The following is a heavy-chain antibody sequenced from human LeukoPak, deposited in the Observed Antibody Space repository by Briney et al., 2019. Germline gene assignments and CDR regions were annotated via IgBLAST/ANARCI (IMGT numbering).Heavy chain of an antibody. D-gene: IGHD3-22*01. V-gene: IGHV1-69*13. CDR1: GGTFRSYG. CDR3: ARGNDRSGYYYSRFDF. Sequence: SVKVSCKASGGTFRSYGINWVRQAPGQGLEWMGGIIPISGTTNYAQKFHGRVTIIADESTSTARMELSSLRSEDTAIYYCARGNDRSGYYYSRFDFWGQGTLVTVSS. CDR2: IIPISGTT. J-gene: IGHJ4*02.